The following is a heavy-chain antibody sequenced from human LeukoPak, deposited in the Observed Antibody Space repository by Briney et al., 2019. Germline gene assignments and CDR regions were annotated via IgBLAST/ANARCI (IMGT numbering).Heavy chain of an antibody. CDR3: ARGPDIHYYDSSVFEVENWFDP. D-gene: IGHD3-22*01. CDR1: GGSISSGGYY. J-gene: IGHJ5*02. CDR2: IYYSGST. Sequence: SETLSLTCTVSGGSISSGGYYWSWIRQHPGKGLEWIGYIYYSGSTYYNPSLKSRVTISVDTSKNQFSLKLSSVTAADTAVYYCARGPDIHYYDSSVFEVENWFDPWSQGTLVTVSS. V-gene: IGHV4-31*03.